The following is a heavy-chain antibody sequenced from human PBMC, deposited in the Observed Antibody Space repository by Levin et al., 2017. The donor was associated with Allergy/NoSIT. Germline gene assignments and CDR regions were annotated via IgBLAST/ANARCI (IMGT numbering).Heavy chain of an antibody. CDR3: ARDPRVDPGRGDDAFDI. D-gene: IGHD5-18*01. J-gene: IGHJ3*02. CDR1: GGSISSGGYY. CDR2: IYYSGST. V-gene: IGHV4-31*03. Sequence: PSETLSLTCTVSGGSISSGGYYWSWIRQHPGKGLEWIGYIYYSGSTYYNPSLKSRVTISVDTSKNQFSLKLSSVTAADTAVYYCARDPRVDPGRGDDAFDIWGQGTMVTVSS.